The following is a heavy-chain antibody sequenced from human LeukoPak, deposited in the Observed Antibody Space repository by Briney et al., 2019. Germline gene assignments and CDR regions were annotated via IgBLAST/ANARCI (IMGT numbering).Heavy chain of an antibody. CDR1: GGSISSYY. Sequence: PSETLSLTCTVSGGSISSYYWSWIRQPPGKGLEWIGYIYYSGSTNYNPSLKSRVTISVDTSKNQFSLKLSSVTAADTAVYYCAGTQYSSSAGYYYHMDVWGKGTTVTVSS. V-gene: IGHV4-59*01. CDR2: IYYSGST. CDR3: AGTQYSSSAGYYYHMDV. D-gene: IGHD6-6*01. J-gene: IGHJ6*03.